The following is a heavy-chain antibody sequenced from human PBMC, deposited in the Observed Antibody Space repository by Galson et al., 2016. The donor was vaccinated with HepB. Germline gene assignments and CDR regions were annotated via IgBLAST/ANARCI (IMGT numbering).Heavy chain of an antibody. CDR1: GFALSTSGEG. Sequence: PALVKPTQTLTPTCTFSGFALSTSGEGWGWIRQPPGKALEWLAVIYWADDTRYSPSLKSRITITKDTSKNQVVLKMTNMDPVDTATYYCAHSYNDNGFDYWGQGTLVTVSS. CDR2: IYWADDT. J-gene: IGHJ4*02. V-gene: IGHV2-5*02. CDR3: AHSYNDNGFDY. D-gene: IGHD3-22*01.